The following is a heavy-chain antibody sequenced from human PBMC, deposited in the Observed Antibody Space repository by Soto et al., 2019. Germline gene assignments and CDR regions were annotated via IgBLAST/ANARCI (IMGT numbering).Heavy chain of an antibody. J-gene: IGHJ4*02. V-gene: IGHV4-59*08. Sequence: PSETLSLTCTVSGGSISSYYWSWIRQPPGKGLEWIGYIYYSGSTNYNPSLKSRVTISVDTSKNQFPLKLSSVTAADTAVYYCARSSGYSGYDILASFDYWGQGTLVTVSS. CDR2: IYYSGST. CDR3: ARSSGYSGYDILASFDY. D-gene: IGHD5-12*01. CDR1: GGSISSYY.